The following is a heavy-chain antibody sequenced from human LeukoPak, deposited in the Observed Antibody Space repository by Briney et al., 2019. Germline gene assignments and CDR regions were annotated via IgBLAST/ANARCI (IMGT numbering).Heavy chain of an antibody. Sequence: GASVTVSCTASGYTFTSYGISWVRQAPGQGLEWMGWISAYNGNTNYAQKLQGRVTMTTDTSTSTAYMELRSLRSDDTAVYYCARDLGSASSGYYYTIYWFDPWGQGTLVTVSS. D-gene: IGHD3-22*01. J-gene: IGHJ5*02. V-gene: IGHV1-18*01. CDR1: GYTFTSYG. CDR3: ARDLGSASSGYYYTIYWFDP. CDR2: ISAYNGNT.